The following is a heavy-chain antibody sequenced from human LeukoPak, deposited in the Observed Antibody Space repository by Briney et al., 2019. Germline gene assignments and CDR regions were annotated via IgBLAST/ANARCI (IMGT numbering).Heavy chain of an antibody. J-gene: IGHJ4*02. CDR3: ARDGPGGDCYLH. CDR2: INPSGGST. V-gene: IGHV1-46*01. Sequence: ASVKVFCKASGYTFTSYYMHWVRQAPGQGLEWMGIINPSGGSTSYAQKFQGRVTMTRDMSTSTVYMELSSLRSGDTAVYYCARDGPGGDCYLHWGQGTLVTVSS. D-gene: IGHD2-21*02. CDR1: GYTFTSYY.